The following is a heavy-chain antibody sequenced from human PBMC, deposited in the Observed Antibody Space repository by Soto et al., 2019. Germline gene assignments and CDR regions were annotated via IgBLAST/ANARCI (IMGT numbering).Heavy chain of an antibody. CDR3: ARPLDSGSYGYYGMDV. D-gene: IGHD1-26*01. CDR2: IWYDGSNK. J-gene: IGHJ6*02. Sequence: QVQLVESGGGVVQPGRSLRLSCAASGFTFSSYGMHWVRQAPGKGLEWVAVIWYDGSNKYYADSVKGRFTISRDNSKNPLYLQMNSLRAEDTAVYYCARPLDSGSYGYYGMDVWGQGTTVTVSS. CDR1: GFTFSSYG. V-gene: IGHV3-33*01.